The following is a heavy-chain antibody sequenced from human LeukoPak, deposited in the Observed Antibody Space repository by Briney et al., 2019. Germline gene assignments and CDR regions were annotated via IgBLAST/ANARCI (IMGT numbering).Heavy chain of an antibody. J-gene: IGHJ6*02. D-gene: IGHD2-15*01. Sequence: SETLSLTCAVYGGSFSGYYWSWIRQPPGKGLEWVGEINRSGSTNYNPSLKSRVTISVDTSKNQFSLKLSSVTAADTAVYYCARGVVVVAATPYYYYGMDVWGQGTTVTVSS. CDR3: ARGVVVVAATPYYYYGMDV. CDR1: GGSFSGYY. CDR2: INRSGST. V-gene: IGHV4-34*01.